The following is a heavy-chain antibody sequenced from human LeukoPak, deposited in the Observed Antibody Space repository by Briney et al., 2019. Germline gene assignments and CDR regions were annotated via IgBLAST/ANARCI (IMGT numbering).Heavy chain of an antibody. CDR1: GYAITSGGFS. CDR2: IYDRGPA. V-gene: IGHV4-30-2*06. Sequence: SQTLSLTCTVSGYAITSGGFSWNWIRQSPGKGLEWIGCIYDRGPAYYNPSLKSRFTISVDRPKNQFFLNVTSLTAADTAVYFCARSRQTSGLFNSWGQGTLVVVSS. J-gene: IGHJ5*01. CDR3: ARSRQTSGLFNS. D-gene: IGHD3-10*01.